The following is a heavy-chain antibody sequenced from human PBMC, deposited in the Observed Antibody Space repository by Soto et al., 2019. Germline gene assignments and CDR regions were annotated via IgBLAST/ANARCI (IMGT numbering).Heavy chain of an antibody. CDR3: AKGGRQWLVTSDFNY. J-gene: IGHJ4*02. Sequence: VPLVESGGGVVQPGRSLRLSCAASGFTFSDYAMHWVRQAPGKGLEWVAVVSHDGRNTHYADSVKGRFTISRDSSKATFSLEMTSLRAEDKAVYYCAKGGRQWLVTSDFNYWGQGALVTVSS. CDR1: GFTFSDYA. CDR2: VSHDGRNT. D-gene: IGHD6-19*01. V-gene: IGHV3-30*18.